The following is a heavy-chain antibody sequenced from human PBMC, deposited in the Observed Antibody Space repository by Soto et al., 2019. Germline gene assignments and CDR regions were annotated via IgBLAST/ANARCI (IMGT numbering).Heavy chain of an antibody. J-gene: IGHJ5*02. V-gene: IGHV4-34*01. CDR3: ARVYGRAFLRPTNWFDP. Sequence: SETLSLTCAVYGGSFSGYYWSWIRQPPGKGLEWIGEINHSGSTNYNPSLKSRVTISVDTSKNQFSLKLSSVTAADTAVYYCARVYGRAFLRPTNWFDPWGQGTLVTVSS. CDR2: INHSGST. CDR1: GGSFSGYY. D-gene: IGHD3-3*02.